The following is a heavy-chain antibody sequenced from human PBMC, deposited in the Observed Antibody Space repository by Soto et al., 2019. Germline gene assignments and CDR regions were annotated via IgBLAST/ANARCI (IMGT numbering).Heavy chain of an antibody. V-gene: IGHV3-74*01. Sequence: PGGSLRLSCAASGFTFSSYWMHWVRQAPGKGLVWVSRINSDGSSTSYADSVKGRFTISRDNAKNTLYLQMNSLRAEDTAVYYCAKDRRGGNFDYWRQGTQVTVSS. J-gene: IGHJ4*02. CDR2: INSDGSST. CDR3: AKDRRGGNFDY. CDR1: GFTFSSYW.